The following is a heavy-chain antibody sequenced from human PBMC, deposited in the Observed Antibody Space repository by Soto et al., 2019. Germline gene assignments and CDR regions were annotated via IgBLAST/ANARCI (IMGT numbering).Heavy chain of an antibody. J-gene: IGHJ6*02. V-gene: IGHV1-2*04. CDR1: GYTFTGYY. D-gene: IGHD3-3*01. Sequence: ASVKVSCKASGYTFTGYYMHWVRQAPGQGLEWMGWINPNSGGTNYAKKFQGWFTMTRDTSISTAYMGLSRLRSDDTAVDYCATTYYDFSSGDYYGMDDWGQGTPVTVSS. CDR3: ATTYYDFSSGDYYGMDD. CDR2: INPNSGGT.